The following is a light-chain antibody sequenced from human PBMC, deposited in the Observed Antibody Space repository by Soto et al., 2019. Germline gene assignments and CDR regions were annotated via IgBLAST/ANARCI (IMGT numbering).Light chain of an antibody. CDR2: ATS. CDR1: QSVTSNY. V-gene: IGKV3-20*01. Sequence: EVVLTQSPGTVSLSPGERATLSCRASQSVTSNYLAWYQQKPGQAPRLLIYATSSRATGIPDRFSGSGSGKEITLSVSRLEVEGLVLYYWQQYGSSVPWTFGQGTKVEIK. J-gene: IGKJ1*01. CDR3: QQYGSSVPWT.